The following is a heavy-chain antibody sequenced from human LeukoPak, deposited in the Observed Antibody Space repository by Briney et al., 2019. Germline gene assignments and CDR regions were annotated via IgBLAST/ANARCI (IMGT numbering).Heavy chain of an antibody. J-gene: IGHJ4*02. D-gene: IGHD6-13*01. Sequence: ASVKVSCEASGYTFTDYYMQWVRQAPGQGLEWMGWINPSSGGTNYAQKFQGRVTMTRDTSISTAYMDLSRLRSDDTAVYYCASGVSSSWYSDYWGQGTLVTVSS. CDR3: ASGVSSSWYSDY. CDR2: INPSSGGT. CDR1: GYTFTDYY. V-gene: IGHV1-2*02.